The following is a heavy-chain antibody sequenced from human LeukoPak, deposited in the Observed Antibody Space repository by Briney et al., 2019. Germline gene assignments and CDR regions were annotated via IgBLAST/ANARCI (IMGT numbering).Heavy chain of an antibody. J-gene: IGHJ6*02. D-gene: IGHD2-21*02. CDR1: GFTFSSYA. Sequence: GGSLRLSCAASGFTFSSYAMSWVRQAPGKGLEWVSAISGSGSTYYADSVKGRFTISRDNSKNTLYLQMNSLRAEDTAVYYCAKDTLPGYGMDVWGQGTTVTVSS. CDR2: ISGSGST. V-gene: IGHV3-23*01. CDR3: AKDTLPGYGMDV.